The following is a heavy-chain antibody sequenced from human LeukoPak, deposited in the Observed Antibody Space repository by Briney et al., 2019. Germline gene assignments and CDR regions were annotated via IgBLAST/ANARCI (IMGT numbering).Heavy chain of an antibody. V-gene: IGHV4-30-2*01. D-gene: IGHD5-18*01. Sequence: SETLSLTCTVSGGSISSGGYYWSWIRQPPGKGLEWIGYIYHSGSTYYNPSLKSRVTISVDRSKNQFSLKLSSVTAADTAVYYCASLGLPGVTQNGYWGQGTLVTVSS. CDR1: GGSISSGGYY. CDR3: ASLGLPGVTQNGY. CDR2: IYHSGST. J-gene: IGHJ4*02.